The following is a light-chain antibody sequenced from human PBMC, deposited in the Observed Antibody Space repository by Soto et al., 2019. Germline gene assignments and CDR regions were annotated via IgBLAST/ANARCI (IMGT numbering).Light chain of an antibody. CDR2: GAS. J-gene: IGKJ1*01. Sequence: EIVMTQSPATLSVSPGERATLSCRASQSVSSSLAWYQQKPGQAPRLLIYGASTRATGIPARFSGSGSGTEFTLTISSRQSEDFAVYYCQQYNNWWTFGQGTKVEVK. CDR1: QSVSSS. CDR3: QQYNNWWT. V-gene: IGKV3-15*01.